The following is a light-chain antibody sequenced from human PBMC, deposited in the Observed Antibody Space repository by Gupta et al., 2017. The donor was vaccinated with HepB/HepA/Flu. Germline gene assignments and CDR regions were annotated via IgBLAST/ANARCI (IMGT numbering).Light chain of an antibody. CDR3: QQAHSFPLT. CDR2: DAS. J-gene: IGKJ4*01. V-gene: IGKV1D-12*01. Sequence: DIQMTQSPSSVSAFVGDRVTITCRASQGIRSWLAWYQQKPGEAPKLLIYDASSLQSGVPPRFSGSGSGTDFTLTISSLQPEDFATYYCQQAHSFPLTFGGGTKVEIK. CDR1: QGIRSW.